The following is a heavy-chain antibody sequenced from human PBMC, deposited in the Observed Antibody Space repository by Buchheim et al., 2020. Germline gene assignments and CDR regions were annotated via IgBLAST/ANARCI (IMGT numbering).Heavy chain of an antibody. CDR2: ISFDTYNT. V-gene: IGHV3-30*03. Sequence: QVHLVESGGGVVQPGRSLRVSCAASGFSFSSYGMHWVRQAPGKGLEWVALISFDTYNTYYTDSVKGRFIITRDNSTNTLSLQMNSLRVEDTAVYYCARGGITNYYYYGLDVWGQGTT. CDR3: ARGGITNYYYYGLDV. CDR1: GFSFSSYG. J-gene: IGHJ6*02. D-gene: IGHD1-1*01.